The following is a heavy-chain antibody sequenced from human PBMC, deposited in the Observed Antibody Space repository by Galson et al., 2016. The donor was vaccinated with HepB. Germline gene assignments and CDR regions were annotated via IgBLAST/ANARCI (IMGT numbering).Heavy chain of an antibody. J-gene: IGHJ5*02. CDR1: GYTFTSHG. D-gene: IGHD2-15*01. V-gene: IGHV1-18*04. CDR2: ISGYNGNV. CDR3: ARGAAIGSNWFDP. Sequence: GYTFTSHGMSWVRQAPGHGLEWMGWISGYNGNVNYAQRFQGRVNMTTNTSTSTGYMELRSLRSDDTAAYYCARGAAIGSNWFDPWGQGTLVTVSS.